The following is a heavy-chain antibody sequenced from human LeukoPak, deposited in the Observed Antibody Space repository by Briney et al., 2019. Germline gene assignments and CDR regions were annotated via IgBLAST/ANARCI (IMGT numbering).Heavy chain of an antibody. CDR3: ARGHSTSGFDI. CDR2: IHHSGIT. J-gene: IGHJ4*02. V-gene: IGHV4-34*01. Sequence: SETLSLTCSVSDGSFSGFYCSWIRHAPGKGLEWLGEIHHSGITNYNPSLRSRLTLSEDTPNTQFSLKLTSVTAADTALYFCARGHSTSGFDIWGRGTQVTVSS. CDR1: DGSFSGFY. D-gene: IGHD2-2*01.